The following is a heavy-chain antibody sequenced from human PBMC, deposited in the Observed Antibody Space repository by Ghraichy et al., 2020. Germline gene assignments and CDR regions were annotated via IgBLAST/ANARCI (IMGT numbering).Heavy chain of an antibody. Sequence: SQTLSLTCTVSGGSISSYYWSWIRQPPGKGLEWIGYIYYSGSTNYNPSLKSRVTISVDTSKNQFSLKLSSVTAADTAVYYCARVGMITFGGVIRQAYYFDYWGQGTLVTVSS. V-gene: IGHV4-59*01. J-gene: IGHJ4*02. CDR1: GGSISSYY. CDR3: ARVGMITFGGVIRQAYYFDY. D-gene: IGHD3-16*01. CDR2: IYYSGST.